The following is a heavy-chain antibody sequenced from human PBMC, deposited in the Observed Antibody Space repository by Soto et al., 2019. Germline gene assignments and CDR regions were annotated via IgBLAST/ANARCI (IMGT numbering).Heavy chain of an antibody. CDR3: ARGQPYYYDSSGYYDWYFDL. Sequence: VAVISYDGSNKYYADSVKGRFTISRDNSKNTLYLQMNSLRAEDTAVYYCARGQPYYYDSSGYYDWYFDLWGRGTLVTVSS. J-gene: IGHJ2*01. CDR2: ISYDGSNK. V-gene: IGHV3-30-3*01. D-gene: IGHD3-22*01.